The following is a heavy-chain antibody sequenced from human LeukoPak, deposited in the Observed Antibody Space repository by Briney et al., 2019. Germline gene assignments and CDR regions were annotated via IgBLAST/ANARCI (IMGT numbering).Heavy chain of an antibody. D-gene: IGHD2-2*01. V-gene: IGHV1-69*06. J-gene: IGHJ4*02. CDR3: ARQVVPAANDY. CDR2: IIPIFGTA. Sequence: VASVKVSCKAFGGSFSSEAISWVRQAPGQGLEWMGEIIPIFGTANYAQKFQGRVTITADKSTSTAYMELSSLRSEDTAVYYCARQVVPAANDYWGQGTLVTVSS. CDR1: GGSFSSEA.